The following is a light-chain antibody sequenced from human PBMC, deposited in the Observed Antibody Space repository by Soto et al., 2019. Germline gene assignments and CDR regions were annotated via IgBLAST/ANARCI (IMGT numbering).Light chain of an antibody. CDR3: QQTYSLPLT. V-gene: IGKV1-39*01. CDR1: QSVNTY. J-gene: IGKJ1*01. CDR2: GAS. Sequence: DLQMTQSPSSLSASVGDRVTITCRASQSVNTYLHWFQQKPGRAPKLLIYGASGLLSGVPSRFSGSGSGTDFTLTISSLQPEDSAIYHCQQTYSLPLTFGQGTKVEIK.